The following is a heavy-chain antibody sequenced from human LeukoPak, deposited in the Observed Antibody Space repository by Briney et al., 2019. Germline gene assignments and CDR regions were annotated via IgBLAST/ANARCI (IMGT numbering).Heavy chain of an antibody. CDR1: GYTFTGYY. CDR3: ARVRYEDNSGYDLFDY. D-gene: IGHD5-12*01. V-gene: IGHV1-2*02. J-gene: IGHJ4*02. CDR2: INPNSGGT. Sequence: ASVKVSCKASGYTFTGYYMHWVRQAPGQGLEWMGWINPNSGGTNYAQKFQGRVTMTRDTSISTAYMELSRLRSDDTAVYYCARVRYEDNSGYDLFDYWGQGTLVTVSS.